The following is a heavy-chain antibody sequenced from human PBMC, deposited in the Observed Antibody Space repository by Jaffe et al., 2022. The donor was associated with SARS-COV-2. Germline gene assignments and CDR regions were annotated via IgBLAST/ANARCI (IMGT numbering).Heavy chain of an antibody. J-gene: IGHJ6*02. V-gene: IGHV3-7*01. CDR1: GFTFSSYW. CDR3: ARAGGALADGGMDV. CDR2: IKQDGSEK. Sequence: EVQLVESGGGLVQPGGSLRLSCAASGFTFSSYWMSWVRQAPGKGLEWVANIKQDGSEKYYVDSVKGRFTISRDNAKNSLYLQMNSLRAEDTAVYYCARAGGALADGGMDVWGQGTTVTVSS. D-gene: IGHD3-16*01.